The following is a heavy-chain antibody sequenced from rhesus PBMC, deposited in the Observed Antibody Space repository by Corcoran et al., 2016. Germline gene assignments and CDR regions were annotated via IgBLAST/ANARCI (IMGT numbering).Heavy chain of an antibody. J-gene: IGHJ5-1*01. CDR1: GGSLSRNY. CDR2: IGGSSGST. V-gene: IGHV4S11*01. Sequence: QVQLQESGPELVKPSETLSLTCAVSGGSLSRNYWSGFPHPPGKGLEWIGYIGGSSGSTNYNPSLKSRVTLSVDTAKNQLSLKLSSVTAADTAVYYCARGTGTNRFDVWGPGVLVTVSS. D-gene: IGHD1-26*01. CDR3: ARGTGTNRFDV.